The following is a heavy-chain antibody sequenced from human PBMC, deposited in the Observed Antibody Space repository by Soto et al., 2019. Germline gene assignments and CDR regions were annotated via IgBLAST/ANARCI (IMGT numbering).Heavy chain of an antibody. CDR1: GFTFSSSG. V-gene: IGHV3-30*03. CDR3: AGYSSSCDNRPGDYYYYYGIDV. CDR2: ISYDGSNK. Sequence: QVQLVESGGGVVQPGRSLRLYCAASGFTFSSSGMRCVRQAPGKGLEWDAVISYDGSNKYYADYVKGRFTISRDNSKNSPYVQMNSLRAEGMAVYYCAGYSSSCDNRPGDYYYYYGIDVWGQGTPVTVS. J-gene: IGHJ6*02. D-gene: IGHD6-13*01.